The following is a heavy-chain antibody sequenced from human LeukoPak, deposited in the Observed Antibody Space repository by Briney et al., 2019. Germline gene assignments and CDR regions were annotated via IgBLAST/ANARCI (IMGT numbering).Heavy chain of an antibody. CDR3: ARHNYYYYMDV. V-gene: IGHV5-51*01. Sequence: GESLKISCQGSGSSFTSYWIGWVRQLPGKGRGWWGIIYPGDSDTRYSPSFQGHVTISADKSISTAYLQWSSLKASDTAMYYCARHNYYYYMDVWGKGTTVTVSS. CDR2: IYPGDSDT. CDR1: GSSFTSYW. J-gene: IGHJ6*03.